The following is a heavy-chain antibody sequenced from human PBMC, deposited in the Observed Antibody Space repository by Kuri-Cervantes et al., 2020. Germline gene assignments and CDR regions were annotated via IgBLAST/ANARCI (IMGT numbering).Heavy chain of an antibody. V-gene: IGHV3-33*01. Sequence: GGPWRPSCAAYGFTFSSYGMHWVRQAPGKGLEWVAVIWYDGSNKYYADSVKGRFTISRDNSKNTLYLQMNSLRAEDTAVYYCARDYYYYGMDVWGQGTTVTVSS. CDR2: IWYDGSNK. CDR3: ARDYYYYGMDV. J-gene: IGHJ6*02. CDR1: GFTFSSYG.